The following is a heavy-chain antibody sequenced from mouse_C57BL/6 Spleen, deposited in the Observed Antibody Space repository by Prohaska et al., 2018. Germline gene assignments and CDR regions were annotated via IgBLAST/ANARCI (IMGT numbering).Heavy chain of an antibody. V-gene: IGHV1-26*01. J-gene: IGHJ4*01. CDR3: ARSSSYAMDY. D-gene: IGHD1-1*01. CDR2: INPNNGGT. Sequence: HGKSLEWIGDINPNNGGTSYNQKFKGKATLTVDKSSSTAYMELRSLTSEDSAVYYCARSSSYAMDYWGQGTSVTVSS.